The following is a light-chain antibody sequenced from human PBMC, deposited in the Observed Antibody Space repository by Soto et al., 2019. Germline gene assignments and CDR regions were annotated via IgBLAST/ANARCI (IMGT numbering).Light chain of an antibody. V-gene: IGKV3-11*01. CDR2: NTS. J-gene: IGKJ4*01. CDR1: QTVGSF. CDR3: QQRYNLPPLT. Sequence: EIVLTQSPATLSLSPGERATLSCRASQTVGSFLAWYQHKPGQAPRLLIYNTSKRANGIPARFSGSGSGTDFTLTISSLVPEDFAVYYCQQRYNLPPLTFGGGTKVEMK.